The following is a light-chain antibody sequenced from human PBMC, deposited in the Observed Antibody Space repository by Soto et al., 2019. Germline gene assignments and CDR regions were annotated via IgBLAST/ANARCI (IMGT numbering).Light chain of an antibody. Sequence: QSALTQPASVSGSPGQSITISCTGTSSDVGGYNYVSWYQQHPGKDPKLMIYEVSNRPSGVSNRFSGSKSGNTASLTISGLQAEDDADYYCSSYTSSSTLVVFGGGTKLTVL. CDR2: EVS. CDR3: SSYTSSSTLVV. CDR1: SSDVGGYNY. V-gene: IGLV2-14*01. J-gene: IGLJ2*01.